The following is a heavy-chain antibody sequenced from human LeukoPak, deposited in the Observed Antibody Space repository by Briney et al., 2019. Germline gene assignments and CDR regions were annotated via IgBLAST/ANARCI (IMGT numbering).Heavy chain of an antibody. D-gene: IGHD1-1*01. CDR2: ISYDGSSK. V-gene: IGHV3-30-3*01. CDR3: ARDTTPLVYYYGMDV. J-gene: IGHJ6*02. Sequence: GGSLRLSCAASGFTFSSYAMHWVRQAPGKGLEWVAVISYDGSSKYYADSVKGRFTISRDNSKNTLYLQMNSLRAEDTAVYYCARDTTPLVYYYGMDVWGQGTTVTVSS. CDR1: GFTFSSYA.